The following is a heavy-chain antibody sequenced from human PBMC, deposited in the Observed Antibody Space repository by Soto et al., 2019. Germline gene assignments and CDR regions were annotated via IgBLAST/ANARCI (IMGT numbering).Heavy chain of an antibody. Sequence: PSETLSLTCTVSGSSVSSGSYYCSWFRQPPGKGLEWMGYIYYSGSTNYNPSLKSRVTISVYTSKNQFSPKMSSVTAADTAVYYCARDHVVRGVINWFDPWGPGTLVTVSS. CDR3: ARDHVVRGVINWFDP. D-gene: IGHD3-10*01. CDR2: IYYSGST. J-gene: IGHJ5*02. CDR1: GSSVSSGSYY. V-gene: IGHV4-61*01.